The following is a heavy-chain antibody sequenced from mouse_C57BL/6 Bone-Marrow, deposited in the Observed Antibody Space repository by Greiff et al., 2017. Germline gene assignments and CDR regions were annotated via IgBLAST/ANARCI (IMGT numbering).Heavy chain of an antibody. D-gene: IGHD2-4*01. Sequence: QVQLQQPGAELVMPGASVKLSCKASGYTFTSYWMHWVKQRPGQGLEWIGEIDPSDSYTNYNQKFTGKSTLTVDKSSSTAYMQLSSLTSEDSAVYYCAREEIYYDYGFAYWGQGTLVTVSA. CDR2: IDPSDSYT. CDR3: AREEIYYDYGFAY. J-gene: IGHJ3*01. CDR1: GYTFTSYW. V-gene: IGHV1-69*01.